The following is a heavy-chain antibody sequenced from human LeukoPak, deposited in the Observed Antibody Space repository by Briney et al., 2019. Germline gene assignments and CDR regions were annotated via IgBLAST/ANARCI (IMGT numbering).Heavy chain of an antibody. V-gene: IGHV4-59*12. D-gene: IGHD5-18*01. J-gene: IGHJ3*02. CDR3: ARWIYGYVRAFDI. CDR1: GGSISSYY. CDR2: IYYSGST. Sequence: SETLSLTCTVSGGSISSYYWSWIRQPPEKGVEWIGYIYYSGSTNYNPSLKSRVTISVDTSKNQFSLKLSSVTAADTALYYCARWIYGYVRAFDIWGQGTMVTVSS.